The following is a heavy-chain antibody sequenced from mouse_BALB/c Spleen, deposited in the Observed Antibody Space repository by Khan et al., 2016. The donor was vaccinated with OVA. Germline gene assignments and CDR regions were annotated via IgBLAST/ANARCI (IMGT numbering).Heavy chain of an antibody. D-gene: IGHD2-2*01. CDR1: GYTFTDYY. CDR3: ARSGIGSFAY. V-gene: IGHV1-77*01. CDR2: IYPGSGNT. J-gene: IGHJ3*01. Sequence: VQLQESGAELARPGASVKLSCKASGYTFTDYYINWVKQRTGQGLEWIGEIYPGSGNTYYNEKFKGKAQLTADKSSSTALMQLSSLTSEDSAVYFCARSGIGSFAYWGQGTLVTVSA.